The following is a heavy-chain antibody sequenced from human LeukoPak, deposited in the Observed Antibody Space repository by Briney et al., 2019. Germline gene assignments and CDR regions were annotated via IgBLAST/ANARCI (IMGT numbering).Heavy chain of an antibody. D-gene: IGHD6-19*01. CDR2: IYYSGST. J-gene: IGHJ6*03. V-gene: IGHV4-59*12. CDR3: AREVAGGVLVFYYYYMDV. Sequence: SETLSLTCTVSGGSIRSYYWSWIRQPPGKGLEWIGYIYYSGSTYYNPSLKSRVTISVDTSKNQFSLKLSSVTAADTAVYYCAREVAGGVLVFYYYYMDVWGKGTTVTASS. CDR1: GGSIRSYY.